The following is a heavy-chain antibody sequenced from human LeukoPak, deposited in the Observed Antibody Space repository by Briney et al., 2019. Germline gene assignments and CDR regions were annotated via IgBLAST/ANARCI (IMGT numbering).Heavy chain of an antibody. CDR2: ISGSGGST. CDR3: AKVYSGYDYGGYYFDY. J-gene: IGHJ4*02. D-gene: IGHD5-12*01. V-gene: IGHV3-23*01. CDR1: GFTFSSYA. Sequence: GGSLRPSCAASGFTFSSYAMSWVRQAPGKGLEWVSAISGSGGSTYYADSVRGRFTISRDNSKNTLYLQMNSLRAEDTAVYYCAKVYSGYDYGGYYFDYWGQGTLVTVSS.